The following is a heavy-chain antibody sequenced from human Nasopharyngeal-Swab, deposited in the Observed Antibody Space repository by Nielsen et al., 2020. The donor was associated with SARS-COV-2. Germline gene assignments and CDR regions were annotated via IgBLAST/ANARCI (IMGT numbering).Heavy chain of an antibody. CDR1: GFTFDDYA. V-gene: IGHV3-9*01. CDR2: ITWNSASM. D-gene: IGHD6-13*01. CDR3: AKGSSSSTSWYYHFDY. Sequence: GGSLRLSCAASGFTFDDYAMHWVRQAPGEGLEWVSHITWNSASMGYADSVKGRFTISRDNAKNSLYLQMNSLRADDTALYYCAKGSSSSTSWYYHFDYWGQGTQVAVSS. J-gene: IGHJ4*02.